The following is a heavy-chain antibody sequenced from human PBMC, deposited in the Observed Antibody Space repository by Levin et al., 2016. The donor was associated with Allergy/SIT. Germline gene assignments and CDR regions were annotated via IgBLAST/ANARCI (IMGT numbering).Heavy chain of an antibody. D-gene: IGHD6-19*01. J-gene: IGHJ4*02. CDR2: VFYSGTT. Sequence: SETLSLTCTVSGGSISTPDYYWAWIRQPPGRGLEWIGNVFYSGTTYYNPSLKSRVTMSVDTSKNQFSLKLSSVTAADTAVYYCAREVGSGWYYFDYWGQGTLVTVSS. V-gene: IGHV4-39*07. CDR1: GGSISTPDYY. CDR3: AREVGSGWYYFDY.